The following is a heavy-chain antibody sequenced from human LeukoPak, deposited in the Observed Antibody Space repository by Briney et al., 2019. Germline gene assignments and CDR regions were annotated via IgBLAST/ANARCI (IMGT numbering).Heavy chain of an antibody. D-gene: IGHD2-2*01. CDR2: IRYDGSNK. J-gene: IGHJ4*02. CDR3: ARTIVVVPAAKAGGDY. V-gene: IGHV3-30*02. CDR1: GFTFSSYG. Sequence: GGSLRPSCAAWGFTFSSYGMHWVRQAPGKGLEWVAFIRYDGSNKYYADSVKGRFTISRDNSKNTLYLQMNSLRAEDTAVYYCARTIVVVPAAKAGGDYWGQGTLVTVSS.